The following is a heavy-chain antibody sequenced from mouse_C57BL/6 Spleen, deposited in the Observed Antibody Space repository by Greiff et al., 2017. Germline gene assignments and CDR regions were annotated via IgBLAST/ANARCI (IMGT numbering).Heavy chain of an antibody. J-gene: IGHJ2*01. CDR1: GFTFSDYY. V-gene: IGHV5-16*01. Sequence: EVQRVESEGGLVQPGSSMKLSCTASGFTFSDYYMAWVRQVPEKGLEWVANINYDGSSTYYLDSLKSRFIISRDNAKNILYLQMSSLKSEDTATYYCARVIYYDYDGYFDYWGQGTTLTVSS. D-gene: IGHD2-4*01. CDR3: ARVIYYDYDGYFDY. CDR2: INYDGSST.